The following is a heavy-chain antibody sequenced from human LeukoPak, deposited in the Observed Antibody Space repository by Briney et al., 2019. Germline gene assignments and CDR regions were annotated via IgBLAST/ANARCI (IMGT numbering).Heavy chain of an antibody. D-gene: IGHD5-24*01. V-gene: IGHV3-53*01. J-gene: IGHJ3*01. CDR2: IYSGGST. Sequence: GGSLRLSCAASGFTVSSNFMNWVRQAPGKGLEWVSIIYSGGSTSYADSVKGRFTISRDNSKNTLYLQMNSLRAEDTAVYYCARDIQLSTWGLGTMVTVSS. CDR1: GFTVSSNF. CDR3: ARDIQLST.